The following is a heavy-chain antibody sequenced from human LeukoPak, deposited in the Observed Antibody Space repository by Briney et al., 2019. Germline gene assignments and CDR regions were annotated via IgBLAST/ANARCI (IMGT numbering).Heavy chain of an antibody. Sequence: GASVKVSCKASGYTFTSYGISWVRQAPGQGLEGMGWISAYNGNTNYAQKLQGRVAMTTDTSTSTAYMELRSLRSDDPAVYYCARSEMVETPPDYWGQGTLVTVSS. V-gene: IGHV1-18*01. CDR3: ARSEMVETPPDY. D-gene: IGHD2-8*01. CDR2: ISAYNGNT. CDR1: GYTFTSYG. J-gene: IGHJ4*02.